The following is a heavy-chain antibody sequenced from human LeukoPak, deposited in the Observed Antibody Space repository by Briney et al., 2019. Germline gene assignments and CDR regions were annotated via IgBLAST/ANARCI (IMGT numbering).Heavy chain of an antibody. CDR1: GGSISSSSYY. CDR3: AREKTLAVAGYNWFDP. Sequence: SETLSLTCTVSGGSISSSSYYWGWIRQPPGKGLEWIGSIYYSGSTYYNPSLKGRVTISVDTSKNQFSLKLSSVTAADTAVYYCAREKTLAVAGYNWFDPWGQGTLVTVSS. V-gene: IGHV4-39*07. D-gene: IGHD6-19*01. J-gene: IGHJ5*02. CDR2: IYYSGST.